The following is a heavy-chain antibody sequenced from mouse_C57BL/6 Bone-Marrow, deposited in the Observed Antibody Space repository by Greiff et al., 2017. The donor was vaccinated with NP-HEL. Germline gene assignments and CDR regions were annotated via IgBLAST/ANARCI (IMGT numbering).Heavy chain of an antibody. V-gene: IGHV4-1*01. CDR3: ASPYYYGSSYEPYFDV. J-gene: IGHJ1*03. D-gene: IGHD1-1*01. CDR1: GIDFSRYW. CDR2: INPDSSTI. Sequence: EVQGVESGGGLVQPGGSLKLSCAASGIDFSRYWMSWVRRAPGKGLEWIGEINPDSSTINYAPSLKDKFIISRDNAKNTLYLQMSKVRSEDTALYYCASPYYYGSSYEPYFDVWGTGTTVTVSS.